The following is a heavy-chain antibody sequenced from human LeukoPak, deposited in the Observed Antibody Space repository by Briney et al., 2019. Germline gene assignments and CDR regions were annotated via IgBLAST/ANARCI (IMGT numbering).Heavy chain of an antibody. D-gene: IGHD4-17*01. Sequence: GGSLRLSCAASGFTFSNYRVHWVRQAPGKGLVWVSRINPDGSTINYADSVKGRFTISRDNAKNTLYLQMNSLRAEDTAVYYCARVSANDYGDSRHLDYWGQGTLVTVSS. CDR1: GFTFSNYR. CDR3: ARVSANDYGDSRHLDY. J-gene: IGHJ4*02. V-gene: IGHV3-74*01. CDR2: INPDGSTI.